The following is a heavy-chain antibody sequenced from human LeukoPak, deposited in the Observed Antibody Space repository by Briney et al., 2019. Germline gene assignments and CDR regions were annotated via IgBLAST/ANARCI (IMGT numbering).Heavy chain of an antibody. Sequence: KPSETLSLNRTVSGGSISSYYWGWIRQPPGEGLEWIGYIYYSGSTNYNPSLKSRVTISVDTSKNQFSLKLSSVTAADTAVYYCARVLFLGYCSSTSCYDDAFDIWGQGTMVTVSS. D-gene: IGHD2-2*01. CDR2: IYYSGST. CDR1: GGSISSYY. V-gene: IGHV4-59*01. CDR3: ARVLFLGYCSSTSCYDDAFDI. J-gene: IGHJ3*02.